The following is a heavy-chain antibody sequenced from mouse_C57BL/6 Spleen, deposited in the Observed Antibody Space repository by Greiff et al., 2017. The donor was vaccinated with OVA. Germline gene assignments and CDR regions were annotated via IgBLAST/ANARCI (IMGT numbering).Heavy chain of an antibody. J-gene: IGHJ2*01. D-gene: IGHD1-1*01. CDR3: TRSGLLRSLYYFDD. V-gene: IGHV1-15*01. Sequence: VQLQQSGAELVRPGASVTLSCKASGYTFTDYEMHWVKQTPVHGLEWIGAIDPETGGTAYNQKFKGKAILTADKSSSTAYMELRSLTSEDSAVYYCTRSGLLRSLYYFDDWGQGTTLTVSS. CDR1: GYTFTDYE. CDR2: IDPETGGT.